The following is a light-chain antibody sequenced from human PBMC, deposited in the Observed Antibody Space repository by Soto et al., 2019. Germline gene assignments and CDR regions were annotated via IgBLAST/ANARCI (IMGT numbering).Light chain of an antibody. CDR1: QSVSSSY. CDR2: GAS. Sequence: EIVLTQSPGTLSLSPGERATLSCRASQSVSSSYLAWYQQKPGQAPRLLIYGASSRAAGIPDRFSGSGSGTDFTLTISRMEPEDFEVYYCQQYGSSPFGQGTRLEIK. J-gene: IGKJ5*01. V-gene: IGKV3-20*01. CDR3: QQYGSSP.